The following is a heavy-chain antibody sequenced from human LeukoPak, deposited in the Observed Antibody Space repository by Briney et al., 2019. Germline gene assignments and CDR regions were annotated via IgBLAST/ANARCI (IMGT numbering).Heavy chain of an antibody. CDR3: ARTYCGGDCYPQQGRGSFDS. J-gene: IGHJ4*02. CDR2: IWYDGSNK. D-gene: IGHD2-21*02. CDR1: GFCFSSYG. V-gene: IGHV3-33*01. Sequence: GRSLRLSCAASGFCFSSYGVHWVRQAPGKGLEWVAVIWYDGSNKYYADSVKGRFTISRDNSKNTLYLQMNSLRAEDTAVYYCARTYCGGDCYPQQGRGSFDSWGQGTLVTVSS.